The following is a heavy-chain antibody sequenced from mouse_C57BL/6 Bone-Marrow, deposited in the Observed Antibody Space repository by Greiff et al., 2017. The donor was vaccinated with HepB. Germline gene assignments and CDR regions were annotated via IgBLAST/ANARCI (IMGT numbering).Heavy chain of an antibody. J-gene: IGHJ2*01. CDR3: ARRRGIYYGNPFDY. Sequence: EVKVEESVAELVRPGASVKLSCTASGFNIKNTYMHWVKQRPEQGLEWIGRIDPANGNTKYAPKFQGKATITADTSSNTAYLQLSSLTSEDTAIYYCARRRGIYYGNPFDYWGQGTTLTVSS. CDR2: IDPANGNT. V-gene: IGHV14-3*01. D-gene: IGHD2-1*01. CDR1: GFNIKNTY.